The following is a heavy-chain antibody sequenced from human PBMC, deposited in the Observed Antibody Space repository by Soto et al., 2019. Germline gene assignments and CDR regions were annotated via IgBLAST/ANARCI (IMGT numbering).Heavy chain of an antibody. CDR2: IYYSGST. D-gene: IGHD2-15*01. CDR1: GGSICSYY. V-gene: IGHV4-59*08. CDR3: ARPRGYCSGGSCYNWFDP. Sequence: SETPSITCTVCGGSICSYYWSWIRQQPGKGLEWIGYIYYSGSTNYNPSLKSRVTISVDTSKNQFSLKLSSVTAADTAVYYCARPRGYCSGGSCYNWFDPWGQGTLVTVSS. J-gene: IGHJ5*02.